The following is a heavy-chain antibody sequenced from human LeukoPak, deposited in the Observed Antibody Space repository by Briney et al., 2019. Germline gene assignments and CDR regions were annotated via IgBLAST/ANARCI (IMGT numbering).Heavy chain of an antibody. D-gene: IGHD3-3*01. CDR1: GGSFSGYY. J-gene: IGHJ4*02. CDR2: INHSGST. CDR3: ARGLYDFWSGYDDY. Sequence: PSETLSLTCAVYGGSFSGYYWSWIRQPPGKGLEWVGEINHSGSTNYNPSLKSRVTISVDTSKNQFSLKLSSVTAADTAVYYCARGLYDFWSGYDDYWGQGTLVTVSS. V-gene: IGHV4-34*01.